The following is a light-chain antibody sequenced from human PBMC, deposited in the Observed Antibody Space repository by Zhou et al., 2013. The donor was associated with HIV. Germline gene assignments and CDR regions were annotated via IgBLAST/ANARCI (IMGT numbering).Light chain of an antibody. Sequence: VLTQSPGTLSLSPGERATLSCRASQSVSSNSLAWYQQKPGQAPRLLIWGASRRATGIPDRFSGSGSGTDFTLTIARLEPEDSGVFYCQQYGRSPLAFGGGTKVEIK. CDR3: QQYGRSPLA. CDR2: GAS. J-gene: IGKJ4*01. V-gene: IGKV3-20*01. CDR1: QSVSSNS.